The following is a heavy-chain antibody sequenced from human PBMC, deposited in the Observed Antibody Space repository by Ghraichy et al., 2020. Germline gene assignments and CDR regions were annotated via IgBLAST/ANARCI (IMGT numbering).Heavy chain of an antibody. J-gene: IGHJ4*02. CDR1: GFIFGSYA. Sequence: GGSLRLSCAASGFIFGSYAMSWVRQAPGRGLEWASSISGSGGTTHYADSVKGRFTISRDNSKNTLYLQMNSLTDEDTAVYYCAKERGTGWPLDYWGQGTLVTVSS. V-gene: IGHV3-23*01. CDR3: AKERGTGWPLDY. CDR2: ISGSGGTT. D-gene: IGHD6-19*01.